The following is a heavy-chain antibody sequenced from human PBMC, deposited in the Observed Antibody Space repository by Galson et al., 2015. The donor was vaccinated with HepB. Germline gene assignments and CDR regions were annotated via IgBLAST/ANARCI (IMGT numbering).Heavy chain of an antibody. Sequence: SLRLSCAASGFTLRSCWMHWVRQAPGKGLVWVSRINSDGSSTNYADSVKGRFTISRDNAKNTLYLQMNSLRAEDTAVYYCARESVEMATMIYWGQGTLVTVSS. CDR1: GFTLRSCW. CDR3: ARESVEMATMIY. CDR2: INSDGSST. J-gene: IGHJ4*02. D-gene: IGHD5-24*01. V-gene: IGHV3-74*01.